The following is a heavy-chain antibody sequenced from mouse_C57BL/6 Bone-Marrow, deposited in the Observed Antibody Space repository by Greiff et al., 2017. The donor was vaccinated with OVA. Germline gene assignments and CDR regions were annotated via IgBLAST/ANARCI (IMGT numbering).Heavy chain of an antibody. CDR1: GYTFTSYW. CDR2: IHPNSGST. V-gene: IGHV1-64*01. Sequence: QVQLQQPGAELVKPGASVKLSCKASGYTFTSYWMHWVKQRPGQGLEWIGMIHPNSGSTNYNEKFKSKATLTVEKSSSTASMQLRSLTSADAAVYYCARGRWLLPYYYAMDYWGQGTSVTVSS. CDR3: ARGRWLLPYYYAMDY. J-gene: IGHJ4*01. D-gene: IGHD2-3*01.